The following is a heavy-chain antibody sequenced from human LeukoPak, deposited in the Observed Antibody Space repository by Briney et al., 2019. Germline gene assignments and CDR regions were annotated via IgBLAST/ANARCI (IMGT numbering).Heavy chain of an antibody. Sequence: ASVKVSCKSSGYTFTGFYMHWVRQAPGQGLEWMGWINPNSGGTNYAQKFQGRVTMTRDTSISTAYMELSSLRSDDTAMYYCARVVGGNYYGSETDDYWGQGTLVTVSS. J-gene: IGHJ4*02. CDR2: INPNSGGT. V-gene: IGHV1-2*02. CDR1: GYTFTGFY. CDR3: ARVVGGNYYGSETDDY. D-gene: IGHD3-10*01.